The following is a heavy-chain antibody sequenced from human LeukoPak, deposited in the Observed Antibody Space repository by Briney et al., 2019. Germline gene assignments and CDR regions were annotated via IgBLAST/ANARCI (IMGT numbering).Heavy chain of an antibody. J-gene: IGHJ4*02. CDR1: GGSFSGYY. D-gene: IGHD6-13*01. Sequence: SETLSLTCAVYGGSFSGYYWSWIRQPPGKGLEWIGEINHSGSTNYNPSLKSRVTMSVDTSKNQFSLKLSSVTAADTAVYYCARGGGIAAAGTYRRFDYWGQGTLVTVSS. V-gene: IGHV4-34*01. CDR2: INHSGST. CDR3: ARGGGIAAAGTYRRFDY.